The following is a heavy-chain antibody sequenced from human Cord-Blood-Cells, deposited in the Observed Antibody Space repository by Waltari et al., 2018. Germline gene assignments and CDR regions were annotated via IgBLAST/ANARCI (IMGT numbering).Heavy chain of an antibody. Sequence: QVQLVQSGAEVKKPGSSVKVSCKASGGTFSSYAISWVRQAPGQGLEGMGGIIPIFGTANYAQKFQGRVTITADESTSTAYMELSSLRSEDTAVYYCARGYCSGGSCYFDYWGQGTLVTVSS. D-gene: IGHD2-15*01. CDR2: IIPIFGTA. V-gene: IGHV1-69*01. CDR1: GGTFSSYA. J-gene: IGHJ4*02. CDR3: ARGYCSGGSCYFDY.